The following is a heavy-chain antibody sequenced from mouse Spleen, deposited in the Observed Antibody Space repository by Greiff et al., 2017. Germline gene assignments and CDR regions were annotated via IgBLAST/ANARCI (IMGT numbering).Heavy chain of an antibody. CDR2: ISSGGGNT. D-gene: IGHD3-1*01. J-gene: IGHJ2*01. CDR1: GFTFSSYA. V-gene: IGHV5-9*01. CDR3: ARQLGPVFDY. Sequence: EVMLVESGGGLVKLGGSLKLSCAASGFTFSSYAMSWVRQTPEKRLEWVATISSGGGNTYYPDSVKGRFTISRDNAKNTLYLQMSSLKSEDTAMYYCARQLGPVFDYWGQGTTLTVSS.